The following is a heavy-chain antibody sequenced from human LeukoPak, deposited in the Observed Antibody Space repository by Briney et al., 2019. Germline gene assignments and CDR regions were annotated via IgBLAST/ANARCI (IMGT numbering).Heavy chain of an antibody. CDR3: AKGMVRGVLGWFDP. CDR1: GFTFDDYA. D-gene: IGHD3-10*01. Sequence: GGSLRLSCAASGFTFDDYAMHWVRQAPGKGLEWVSGINWNGDRIDYADSVKGRFTISRDNAKNSLYLQMNSLRAEDTALYYCAKGMVRGVLGWFDPWGQGTLVTVSS. CDR2: INWNGDRI. V-gene: IGHV3-9*01. J-gene: IGHJ5*02.